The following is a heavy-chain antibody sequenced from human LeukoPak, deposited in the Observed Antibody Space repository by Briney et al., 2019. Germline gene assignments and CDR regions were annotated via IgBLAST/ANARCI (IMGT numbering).Heavy chain of an antibody. CDR2: INHSGST. CDR1: GGSISAYY. CDR3: ARYVVYGSGKYYFDY. J-gene: IGHJ4*02. Sequence: SETLSLTCTVSGGSISAYYWSWIRQPPGKQLEWIGEINHSGSTNYNPSLKSRVTISLDTSKNQFSLRLTSVTAADTAVYYCARYVVYGSGKYYFDYWGQGTLVTVSS. V-gene: IGHV4-34*01. D-gene: IGHD3-10*01.